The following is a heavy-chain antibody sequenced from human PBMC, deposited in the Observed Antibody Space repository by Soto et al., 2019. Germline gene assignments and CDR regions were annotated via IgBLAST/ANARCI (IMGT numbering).Heavy chain of an antibody. CDR3: ARGANGYYYFDY. Sequence: EVQLVESGGGLVQPGGSLRLSCAASGFSLSDYWMHWVRQAPGEGLVWLSRITRDGSSTNYADSEKGRFTISRDNAKNTLYLQVNSLRGEDTAVYYCARGANGYYYFDYWGQGTLVTVSS. J-gene: IGHJ4*02. CDR1: GFSLSDYW. CDR2: ITRDGSST. D-gene: IGHD5-18*01. V-gene: IGHV3-74*01.